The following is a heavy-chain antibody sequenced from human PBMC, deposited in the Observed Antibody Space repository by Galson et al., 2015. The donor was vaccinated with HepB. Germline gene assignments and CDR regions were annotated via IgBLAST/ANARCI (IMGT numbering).Heavy chain of an antibody. CDR3: VDVDIEMTGGY. D-gene: IGHD5-12*01. CDR2: ISDTGGST. CDR1: GFTFSSYA. V-gene: IGHV3-23*01. Sequence: SLRLSCAASGFTFSSYAMSWVRQAPGKGLEWVSGISDTGGSTYYADSVKGRFTISRDNSKNTLYLQMNSLRAEDTAVYYCVDVDIEMTGGYWGQGTLVTVSS. J-gene: IGHJ4*02.